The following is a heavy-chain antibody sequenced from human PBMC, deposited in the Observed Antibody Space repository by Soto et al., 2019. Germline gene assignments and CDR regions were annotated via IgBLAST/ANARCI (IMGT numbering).Heavy chain of an antibody. CDR2: MNPKSGNT. Sequence: GASVKVSCKASGYTFITYDINWVRQATGQGLEWMGWMNPKSGNTGYAQKFQGRVTMTRNTSVNTAYMELSSLRSEDTAVYYCARIMKEGYNSAYPLDYWGQGTLVTVSS. D-gene: IGHD5-18*01. J-gene: IGHJ4*02. V-gene: IGHV1-8*01. CDR3: ARIMKEGYNSAYPLDY. CDR1: GYTFITYD.